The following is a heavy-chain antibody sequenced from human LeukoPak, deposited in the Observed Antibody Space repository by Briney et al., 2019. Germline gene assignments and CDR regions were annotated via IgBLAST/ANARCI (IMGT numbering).Heavy chain of an antibody. J-gene: IGHJ4*02. D-gene: IGHD3-16*01. CDR2: MNPNSGNT. CDR1: GYTFPSYD. CDR3: ARNVWGNHLDY. V-gene: IGHV1-8*01. Sequence: ASVNVSFKASGYTFPSYDINWVRQAAGQGLEWMGWMNPNSGNTGFAQKFQGRVTMTRSTSISTAYMELSSLRSEDTAVYYCARNVWGNHLDYWGQGTLVTVSS.